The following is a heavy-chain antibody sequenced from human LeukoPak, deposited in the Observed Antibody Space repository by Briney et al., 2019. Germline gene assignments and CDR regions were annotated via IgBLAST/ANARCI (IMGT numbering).Heavy chain of an antibody. V-gene: IGHV4-59*08. Sequence: SETLSLTCSVSGGSISSYYWSWIRQPPGKGLEWIGYIYYSGSTNYNPSLKSRVTISVDTSKNQFSLNLSSVTAADTAVYCCARHRGGRFSGSYCDYWGQGTLVTVSS. J-gene: IGHJ4*02. CDR2: IYYSGST. CDR1: GGSISSYY. CDR3: ARHRGGRFSGSYCDY. D-gene: IGHD1-26*01.